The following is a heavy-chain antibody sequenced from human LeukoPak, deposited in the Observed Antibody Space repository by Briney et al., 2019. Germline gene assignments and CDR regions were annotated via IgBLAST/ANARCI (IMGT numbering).Heavy chain of an antibody. J-gene: IGHJ4*02. CDR1: GFTFCSFA. CDR2: IGINGI. V-gene: IGHV3-23*01. Sequence: GGSLRLSCAASGFTFCSFAMSWVRQAPGKGLEWVSIIGINGIFYADSVMGRFTIFRDNSKNTIYLQMNSMRVDDTAVYYCAKDRVTFREYQFEYWGQGNLATVSS. D-gene: IGHD2-2*01. CDR3: AKDRVTFREYQFEY.